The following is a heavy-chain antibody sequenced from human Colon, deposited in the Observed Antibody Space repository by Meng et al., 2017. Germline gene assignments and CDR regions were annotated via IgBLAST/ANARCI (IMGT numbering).Heavy chain of an antibody. J-gene: IGHJ4*02. D-gene: IGHD1-26*01. Sequence: QVWLQESGRVLVRPSDPLSLICSVSGGSVSSAGYQWSWIRQPPGKGLEWIGYASTNYNPSLKSRVTISVDTSKNQFSLRLTSVTAADTAVYYCARDHMGSLDYWGQGILVTVSS. CDR1: GGSVSSAGYQ. CDR2: AST. CDR3: ARDHMGSLDY. V-gene: IGHV4-61*08.